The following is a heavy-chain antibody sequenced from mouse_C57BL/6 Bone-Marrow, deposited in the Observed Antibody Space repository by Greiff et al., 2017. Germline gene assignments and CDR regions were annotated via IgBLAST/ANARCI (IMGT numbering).Heavy chain of an antibody. CDR1: GYTFTDPT. J-gene: IGHJ3*01. Sequence: QVQLQQSDAELVKPGASVKISCKVSGYTFTDPTIHWMKQRPEQGLEWIGYIYPRDGSTKYNEKFKGKATLTADKSSSTAYMQLNSLAYEDSAVYFCARRDYGSQAWLAYWGQGTLVTVSA. V-gene: IGHV1-78*01. CDR3: ARRDYGSQAWLAY. D-gene: IGHD1-1*01. CDR2: IYPRDGST.